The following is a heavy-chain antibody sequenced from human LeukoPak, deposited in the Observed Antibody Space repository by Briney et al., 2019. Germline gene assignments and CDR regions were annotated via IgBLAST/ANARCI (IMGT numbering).Heavy chain of an antibody. J-gene: IGHJ3*01. CDR3: VRDPGYGALDV. Sequence: PGGSLRLSCAASGFTFSSYWMSWVRQAPGKGLEWVANIKQDGSEKYYVDSVKGRFTISRDNAKNSLYLQMNSLRAEDTALYYCVRDPGYGALDVWGQGTMVTVSS. D-gene: IGHD5-12*01. V-gene: IGHV3-7*01. CDR2: IKQDGSEK. CDR1: GFTFSSYW.